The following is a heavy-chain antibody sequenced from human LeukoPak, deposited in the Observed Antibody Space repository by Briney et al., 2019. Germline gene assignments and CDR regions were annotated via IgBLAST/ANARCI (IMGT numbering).Heavy chain of an antibody. CDR1: GFTFDDYA. Sequence: SLRLSCAASGFTFDDYAMHWVRQGPGKGLEWVSGISWNSAMIAYADSVKGRFTISRDNAKNSLYLQMNSLKTEDTAVYYCTTDLSSSPDLLYGMDVWGQGTTVTVSS. J-gene: IGHJ6*02. D-gene: IGHD6-13*01. CDR2: ISWNSAMI. CDR3: TTDLSSSPDLLYGMDV. V-gene: IGHV3-9*01.